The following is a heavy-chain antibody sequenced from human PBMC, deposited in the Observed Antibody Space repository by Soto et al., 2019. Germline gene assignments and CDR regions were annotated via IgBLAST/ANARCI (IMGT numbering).Heavy chain of an antibody. V-gene: IGHV3-30-3*01. D-gene: IGHD1-7*01. CDR1: GFTFSSYA. Sequence: QVQLVESGGGVVQPGRSLRLSCAASGFTFSSYAMHWVRQAPGKGLEWVAVISYDGSNKYYADSVKGRFTISRDNSKNTLYLQMNSLRAEDTAVYYCARVPIRTTWTTGYWGQGTLVTVSS. CDR2: ISYDGSNK. CDR3: ARVPIRTTWTTGY. J-gene: IGHJ4*02.